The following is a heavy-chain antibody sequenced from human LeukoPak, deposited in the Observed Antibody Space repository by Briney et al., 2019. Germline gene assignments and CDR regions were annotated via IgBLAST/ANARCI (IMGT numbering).Heavy chain of an antibody. CDR2: ISGSGGST. Sequence: GGSLRLSCAASGFTFSSYAMSWVRQAPGKGLEWVSAISGSGGSTYYADSVKGRFTISRDNSKNTLYLQMNSLRAEDTAVYYCAKERGYSSSWYARDAFDIWGQGTMVTVSS. V-gene: IGHV3-23*01. D-gene: IGHD6-13*01. J-gene: IGHJ3*02. CDR1: GFTFSSYA. CDR3: AKERGYSSSWYARDAFDI.